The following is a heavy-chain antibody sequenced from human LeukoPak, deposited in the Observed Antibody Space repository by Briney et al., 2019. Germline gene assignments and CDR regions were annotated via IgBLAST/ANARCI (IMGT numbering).Heavy chain of an antibody. CDR2: VNSDGSST. CDR3: AKAGSSGYDFWGEFDY. Sequence: GGSLRLSCAASGFTFSSYWMHWVRQAPGKGLVWVSRVNSDGSSTTYADSVKGRFTISRDNSKNTLYLQMNSLRAEDTAVYYCAKAGSSGYDFWGEFDYWGQGTLVTVSS. J-gene: IGHJ4*02. V-gene: IGHV3-74*01. D-gene: IGHD5-12*01. CDR1: GFTFSSYW.